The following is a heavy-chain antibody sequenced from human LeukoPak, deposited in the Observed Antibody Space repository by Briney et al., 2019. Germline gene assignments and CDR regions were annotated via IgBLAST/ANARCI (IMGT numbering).Heavy chain of an antibody. D-gene: IGHD6-13*01. CDR1: GFTFGDYA. Sequence: GGSLRLSCAASGFTFGDYAMTWIRQLPGKGLEWVSGINWTGGSSYYADSVKGRFTIYRDSVKNSLYLQMNSLIAEDTALYYCARGSIHRSSSWVFDYWGQGTLVTVSS. V-gene: IGHV3-20*04. CDR2: INWTGGSS. CDR3: ARGSIHRSSSWVFDY. J-gene: IGHJ4*02.